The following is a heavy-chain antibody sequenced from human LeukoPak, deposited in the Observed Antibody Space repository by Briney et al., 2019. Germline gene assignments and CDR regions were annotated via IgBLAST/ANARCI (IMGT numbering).Heavy chain of an antibody. V-gene: IGHV4-39*01. CDR3: ARFGEGDYYFDY. D-gene: IGHD3-10*01. J-gene: IGHJ4*02. CDR1: GGSISSSSYY. CDR2: IYYSGST. Sequence: SETLSLTCTVSGGSISSSSYYWGWIRQPPGKGLEWIGSIYYSGSTYYNPSLKSRVTISVDTSKNQFSLELSSVTAADTAVYYCARFGEGDYYFDYRGQGTLVTVSS.